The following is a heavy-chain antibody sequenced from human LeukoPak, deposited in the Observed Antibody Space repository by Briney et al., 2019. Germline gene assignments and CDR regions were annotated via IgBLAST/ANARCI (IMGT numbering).Heavy chain of an antibody. J-gene: IGHJ4*02. Sequence: ASVKVSCKASGYTFTGYYMHWVRQAPGQGLEWMGMINPSGGSTDYAQKFQGRVTMTRDTSTSTVYMELSSLRSEDTAVYYCARLRSDSGSYHPFDYWGQGTLVTVSS. CDR1: GYTFTGYY. V-gene: IGHV1-46*01. D-gene: IGHD1-26*01. CDR2: INPSGGST. CDR3: ARLRSDSGSYHPFDY.